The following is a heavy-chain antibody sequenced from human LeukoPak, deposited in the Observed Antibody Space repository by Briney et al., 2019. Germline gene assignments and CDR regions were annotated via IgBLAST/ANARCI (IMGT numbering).Heavy chain of an antibody. CDR2: INPNSGGT. J-gene: IGHJ5*02. D-gene: IGHD2-2*01. CDR1: GYTFTGYY. Sequence: ASVKVSCKASGYTFTGYYMHWARQAPGQGLEWMGWINPNSGGTNYAQKFQGRVTMTRDTSISTAYMELSRLRSDDTAVYYCARDIVVPAADRNWFDPWCQGTLVTVSS. V-gene: IGHV1-2*02. CDR3: ARDIVVPAADRNWFDP.